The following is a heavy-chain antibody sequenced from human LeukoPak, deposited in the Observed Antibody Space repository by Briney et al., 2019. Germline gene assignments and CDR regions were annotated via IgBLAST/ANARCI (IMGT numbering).Heavy chain of an antibody. CDR2: IYYSGST. J-gene: IGHJ6*03. CDR1: GGSISSYY. D-gene: IGHD3-3*01. V-gene: IGHV4-59*01. CDR3: ARNQGVVAWRAYMDV. Sequence: PSETLSLTCTVSGGSISSYYWSWIRQPPGKGLEWIGYIYYSGSTNYNPSLKSRVTISVDTSKNQFSLKLSSVTAADTAVYYCARNQGVVAWRAYMDVWGKGSTVT.